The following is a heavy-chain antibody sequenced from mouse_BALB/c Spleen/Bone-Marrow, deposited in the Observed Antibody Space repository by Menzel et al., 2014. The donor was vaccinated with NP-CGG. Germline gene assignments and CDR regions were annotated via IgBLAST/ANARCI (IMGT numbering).Heavy chain of an antibody. V-gene: IGHV14-3*02. D-gene: IGHD4-1*01. CDR1: GFNIKDTY. CDR2: IDPASGNI. J-gene: IGHJ2*01. Sequence: EVQLQQSGTDLVKPGASVKLSCTASGFNIKDTYMHWVKQRPEQGLDWIGRIDPASGNIQYDPKFQGRAAITADTSSNPAYLQRSSLTSEYTAVYYCASLTGTFDYGGQGTPLTVSS. CDR3: ASLTGTFDY.